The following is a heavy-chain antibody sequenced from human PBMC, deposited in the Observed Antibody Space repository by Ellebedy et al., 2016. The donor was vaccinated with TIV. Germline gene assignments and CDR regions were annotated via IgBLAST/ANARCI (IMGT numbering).Heavy chain of an antibody. Sequence: GGSLRLXXVASGFSFGGYTMHWVRQRPGKGLEWVSSIGWDGGPLEYADSVKGRFTISRDNANNSLFLQMNSLSAEDTALYFCAKDRSVSGFAMYYFDSWGQGIPVTVSS. CDR2: IGWDGGPL. J-gene: IGHJ4*02. CDR3: AKDRSVSGFAMYYFDS. CDR1: GFSFGGYT. V-gene: IGHV3-9*01. D-gene: IGHD3-22*01.